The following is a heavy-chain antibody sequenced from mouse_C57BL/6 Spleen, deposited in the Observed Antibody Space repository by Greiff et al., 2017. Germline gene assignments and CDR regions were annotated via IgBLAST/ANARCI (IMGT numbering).Heavy chain of an antibody. J-gene: IGHJ2*01. CDR1: GYTFTDYY. CDR3: AGDDTTPLDY. V-gene: IGHV1-19*01. Sequence: EVQLQQSGPVLVKPGASVKMSCKASGYTFTDYYMNWVKQSHGKSLEWIGVINPYNGGTSYNQKFKGQATLTVDKSSSTAYMELNSLTSEDSAVYYCAGDDTTPLDYWGQGTTLTVSS. CDR2: INPYNGGT. D-gene: IGHD1-1*01.